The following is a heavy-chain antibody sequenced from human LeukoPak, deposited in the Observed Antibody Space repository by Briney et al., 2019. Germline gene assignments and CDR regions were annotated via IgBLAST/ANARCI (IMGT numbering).Heavy chain of an antibody. V-gene: IGHV3-53*01. CDR3: ARGLGELQVLGVH. J-gene: IGHJ4*02. CDR2: IYSGGST. D-gene: IGHD3-16*01. Sequence: GGSLRLSCAASGFTVSSNYMSWVRQAPGKGLEWVSVIYSGGSTYYADSVKGRFTISRDNSKNTLYLQMNSLRAEDTAVYYCARGLGELQVLGVHWGQGTLVTVSS. CDR1: GFTVSSNY.